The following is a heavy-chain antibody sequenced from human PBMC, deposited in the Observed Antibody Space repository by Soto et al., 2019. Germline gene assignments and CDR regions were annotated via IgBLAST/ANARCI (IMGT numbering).Heavy chain of an antibody. Sequence: QVQLQQWGAGLLKPSETLSLTCAVYGGSFSGYYWSWIRQPPGKGLEWIGEINHSGSTNYNPSLKSRVTISVDTSKNQFSLKLSSVTAADTAVYYCARARRGWVIISAWCFDLWGRGTLVTVSS. CDR1: GGSFSGYY. D-gene: IGHD6-19*01. J-gene: IGHJ2*01. CDR3: ARARRGWVIISAWCFDL. CDR2: INHSGST. V-gene: IGHV4-34*01.